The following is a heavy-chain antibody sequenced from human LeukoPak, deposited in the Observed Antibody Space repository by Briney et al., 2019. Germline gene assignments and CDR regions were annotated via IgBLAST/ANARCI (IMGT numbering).Heavy chain of an antibody. CDR3: ARGSYSSSWFEKYHFDS. Sequence: GGSLRLSCAASGFSFDAYTMNWIRQARGRGPGWVSSIRGSGLYIFYADSMKGRFTVSRDNAKNSLYLQMHSLKAEDTSVYFCARGSYSSSWFEKYHFDSWGQGTLVTVSA. D-gene: IGHD6-13*01. CDR1: GFSFDAYT. CDR2: IRGSGLYI. V-gene: IGHV3-21*03. J-gene: IGHJ4*02.